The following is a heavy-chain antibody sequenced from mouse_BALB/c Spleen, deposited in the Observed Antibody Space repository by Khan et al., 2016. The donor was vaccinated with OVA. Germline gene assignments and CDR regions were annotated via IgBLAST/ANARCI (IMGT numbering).Heavy chain of an antibody. CDR2: IWSDGKT. CDR3: ARQIFPGYFDV. V-gene: IGHV2-6-1*01. Sequence: QMQLEESGPGLVAPSQSLSITCTISGFSLTSYGIHWVRQPPGKGLEWLVVIWSDGKTTYNSALKSRLNIIKDNSKTQVFLTMNSLQTDDTAMYYCARQIFPGYFDVWGAGTTVTVSS. J-gene: IGHJ1*01. CDR1: GFSLTSYG.